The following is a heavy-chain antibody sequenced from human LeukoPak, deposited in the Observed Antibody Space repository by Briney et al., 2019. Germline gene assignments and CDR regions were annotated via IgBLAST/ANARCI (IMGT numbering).Heavy chain of an antibody. V-gene: IGHV4-4*02. CDR1: GGSISSRNW. J-gene: IGHJ3*02. D-gene: IGHD3-3*01. CDR3: ARGRIVLRFLEWFPGAFDI. Sequence: PSETLSLTCAVSGGSISSRNWWSWVRQPPGKGLEWIGEINHSGSTNYNPSLKSRVTISVDTSKNQFSLKLSSVTAADTAVYYCARGRIVLRFLEWFPGAFDIWGQGTMVTVSS. CDR2: INHSGST.